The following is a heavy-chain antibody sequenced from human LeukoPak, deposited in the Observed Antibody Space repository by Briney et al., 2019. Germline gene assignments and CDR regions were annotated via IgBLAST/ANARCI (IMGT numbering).Heavy chain of an antibody. J-gene: IGHJ5*02. Sequence: GGSLRLSCAASGFTFSSYAMSWVRQAPGKGLEWVSAISGSGGSTYYADSVKGRFTISRDNSKNTLYLQMNSLRAEDTAVYYCAKDPARTYCGGDCYPAGNWFDPWGQGTLVTVFS. CDR3: AKDPARTYCGGDCYPAGNWFDP. CDR2: ISGSGGST. D-gene: IGHD2-21*02. V-gene: IGHV3-23*01. CDR1: GFTFSSYA.